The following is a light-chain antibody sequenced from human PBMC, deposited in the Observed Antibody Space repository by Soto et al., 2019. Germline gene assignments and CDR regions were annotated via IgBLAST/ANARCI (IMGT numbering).Light chain of an antibody. CDR1: SSHVGSYDF. V-gene: IGLV2-23*02. CDR3: GVAEGGIIFV. J-gene: IGLJ1*01. Sequence: QSVLTQPASVSVSPGQSITIPCTRSSSHVGSYDFVSWYQQHPGKAPKVLIYEVTKRPSGVSDRFSGSKSGNTASLTISGFKFEAEVDFRCGVAEGGIIFVCGTGPRVPVL. CDR2: EVT.